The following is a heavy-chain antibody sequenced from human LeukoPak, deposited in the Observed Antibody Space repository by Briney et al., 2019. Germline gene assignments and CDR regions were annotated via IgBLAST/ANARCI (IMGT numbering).Heavy chain of an antibody. CDR2: LSSDGTND. D-gene: IGHD1-26*01. J-gene: IGHJ4*02. V-gene: IGHV3-30*18. CDR1: GFTFRNYV. Sequence: PGGSLRLSCATSGFTFRNYVMHWVRQAPGKGLEWLALLSSDGTNDYYADSVKGRFTISRDTSRNTLYLQMNSLKNEDTAVYYCAKDSGTYLMHDHWGQGTLATVSS. CDR3: AKDSGTYLMHDH.